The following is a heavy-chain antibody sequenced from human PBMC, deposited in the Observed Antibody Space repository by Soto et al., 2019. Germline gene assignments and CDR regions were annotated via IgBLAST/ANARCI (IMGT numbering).Heavy chain of an antibody. CDR3: ARDRYDFWSGPWFDP. CDR2: ISGSGGST. V-gene: IGHV3-23*01. CDR1: GLTFSSYA. Sequence: VGSLRLSCAASGLTFSSYAMSWVRQAPGKGLEWVSGISGSGGSTYSADSVKGRFTISRDNAKNSLYLQMNSLRAEDTAVYYCARDRYDFWSGPWFDPWGQGTLVTVSS. J-gene: IGHJ5*02. D-gene: IGHD3-3*01.